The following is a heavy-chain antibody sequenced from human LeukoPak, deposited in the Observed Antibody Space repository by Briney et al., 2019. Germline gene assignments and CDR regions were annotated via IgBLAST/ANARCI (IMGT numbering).Heavy chain of an antibody. CDR3: ARDGLSTSDYSDYHNYFDY. Sequence: ASVKVSCKASGYTFTNFYMHWVRQAPGQGLEWMGIIILSGGGTNYAQKFQGRVIMTSDTSTSTVYVELHSLRSEDTAVYYCARDGLSTSDYSDYHNYFDYWGQGTLVTVSS. J-gene: IGHJ4*02. V-gene: IGHV1-46*01. CDR1: GYTFTNFY. D-gene: IGHD4-11*01. CDR2: IILSGGGT.